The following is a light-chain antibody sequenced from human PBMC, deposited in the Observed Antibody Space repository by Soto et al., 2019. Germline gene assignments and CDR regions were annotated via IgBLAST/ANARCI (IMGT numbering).Light chain of an antibody. J-gene: IGKJ5*01. V-gene: IGKV3-15*01. CDR3: QQYNSWPPIT. Sequence: EIVMTQSPATLSVSPGERATLSCRASQSVRSNLAWYQQKPGQSPRLLIYGASTRATGIPARFSGSGSGTQFTLTISSLQSEDFVVYYCQQYNSWPPITFGQGTRLEIK. CDR2: GAS. CDR1: QSVRSN.